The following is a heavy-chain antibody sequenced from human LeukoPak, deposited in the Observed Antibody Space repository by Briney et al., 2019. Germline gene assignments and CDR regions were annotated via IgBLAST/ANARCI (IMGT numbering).Heavy chain of an antibody. Sequence: SETLSLTCAVYGGSFSGYYWSWIRQPPGKGLEWIGEINHSGSTNYNPSLKSRVTISVDTSKNQFSLKLSSVTAADTAVYYCARGRPEGSGWYRPYYYVDVWGKGTTVTVSS. CDR2: INHSGST. J-gene: IGHJ6*03. CDR3: ARGRPEGSGWYRPYYYVDV. D-gene: IGHD6-19*01. V-gene: IGHV4-34*01. CDR1: GGSFSGYY.